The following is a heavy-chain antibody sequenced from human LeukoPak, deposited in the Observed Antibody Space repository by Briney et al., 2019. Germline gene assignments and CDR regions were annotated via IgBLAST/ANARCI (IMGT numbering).Heavy chain of an antibody. CDR2: IYYSGST. V-gene: IGHV4-59*01. D-gene: IGHD6-13*01. Sequence: PSETLSLTCTVSGGSISSYYWSWIRQPPGKGLEWIGYIYYSGSTNYNPSLKSRVTISVDTSKNQFSLKLSSVTAADTAVYYCARSMAAAGRDDAFDIWGQGTMVTVSS. CDR1: GGSISSYY. J-gene: IGHJ3*02. CDR3: ARSMAAAGRDDAFDI.